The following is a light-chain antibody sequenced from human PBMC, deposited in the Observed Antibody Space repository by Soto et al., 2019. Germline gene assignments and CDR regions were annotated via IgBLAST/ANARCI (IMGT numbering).Light chain of an antibody. J-gene: IGLJ2*01. Sequence: QSALTQPASVTGSPGQSITISCTGTGSDVHGYNFVSWYQHSPGKVPKLLIFHATNRPSGVSDRFSGSVSESGNTASLPISGLQADDEADYYCSSFTSSNTLIFGGGTQLTVL. CDR1: GSDVHGYNF. V-gene: IGLV2-14*03. CDR3: SSFTSSNTLI. CDR2: HAT.